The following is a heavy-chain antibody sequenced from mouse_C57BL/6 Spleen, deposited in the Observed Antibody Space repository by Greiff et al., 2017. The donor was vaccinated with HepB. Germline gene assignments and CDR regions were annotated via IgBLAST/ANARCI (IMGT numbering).Heavy chain of an antibody. CDR1: GLSLTSYG. CDR2: IWSGGST. D-gene: IGHD2-10*01. CDR3: ARAYYGNYVGY. Sequence: VQLVESGPGLVQPSQSLSITCTVSGLSLTSYGVHWVRQSPGKGLEWLGVIWSGGSTYYNAAFISRLSISKDNSKSQVFFKMNSLQADDTAIYYCARAYYGNYVGYWGQGTTLTVSS. J-gene: IGHJ2*01. V-gene: IGHV2-2*01.